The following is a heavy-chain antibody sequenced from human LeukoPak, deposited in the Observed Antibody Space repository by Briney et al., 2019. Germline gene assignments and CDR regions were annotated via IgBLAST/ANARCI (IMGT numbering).Heavy chain of an antibody. CDR2: IYYSGST. J-gene: IGHJ3*02. Sequence: PSGTLSLTCSVSGDDISSSNWWTWVLQPPQKGLEWIVYIYYSGSTNYNPSLKSRVTISVDTSKNQFSLKLSSVTAADTAVYYCARHDYGSGSAFDIWGQGTMVTVSS. CDR3: ARHDYGSGSAFDI. CDR1: GDDISSSNW. V-gene: IGHV4-4*02. D-gene: IGHD3-10*01.